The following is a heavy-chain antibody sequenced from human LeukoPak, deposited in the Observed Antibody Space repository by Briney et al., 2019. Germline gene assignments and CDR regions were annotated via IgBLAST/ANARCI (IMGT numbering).Heavy chain of an antibody. J-gene: IGHJ4*02. CDR1: GFTFSSYS. CDR2: ISRSTSTI. CDR3: ARCNGNFDY. V-gene: IGHV3-48*02. Sequence: GGSLRLSCAASGFTFSSYSMNWVRQAPGKGLEWVSYISRSTSTIYYADSVKGRFTISRDNAKNLLYLQMNSLRDEDTAVYYCARCNGNFDYWGQGTLVTVSS. D-gene: IGHD2-8*01.